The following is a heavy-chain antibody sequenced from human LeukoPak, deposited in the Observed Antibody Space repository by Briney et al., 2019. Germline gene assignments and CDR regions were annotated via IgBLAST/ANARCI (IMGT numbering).Heavy chain of an antibody. D-gene: IGHD1-14*01. V-gene: IGHV4-31*02. J-gene: IGHJ4*02. CDR3: ARVAVPTTDFDY. CDR2: IYYSGST. CDR1: GFTFSSYA. Sequence: LRLSCAASGFTFSSYAMSWVRQHPGKGLEWIGYIYYSGSTYYNPSLKSRVTISVDTSKNQFSLKLSSVTAADTAVYYCARVAVPTTDFDYWGQGTLVTVSS.